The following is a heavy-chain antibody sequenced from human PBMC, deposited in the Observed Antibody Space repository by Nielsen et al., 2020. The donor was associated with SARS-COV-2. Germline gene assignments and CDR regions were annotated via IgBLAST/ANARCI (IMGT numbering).Heavy chain of an antibody. J-gene: IGHJ4*02. V-gene: IGHV3-30*02. Sequence: GESLKISCAASGFTFSSYGMHWVRQAPGKGLEWVAFIRYDGSNKYYADSVKGRFTISRDNSKNTLYLQMNSLRAEDTAVYYCAKDRAEIADYYFDYWGQGTLVTVSS. CDR2: IRYDGSNK. D-gene: IGHD2/OR15-2a*01. CDR1: GFTFSSYG. CDR3: AKDRAEIADYYFDY.